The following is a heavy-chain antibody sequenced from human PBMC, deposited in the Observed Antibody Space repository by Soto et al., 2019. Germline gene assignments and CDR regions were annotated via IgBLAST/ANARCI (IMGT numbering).Heavy chain of an antibody. CDR2: ISAYNGNT. V-gene: IGHV1-18*01. Sequence: EASVKVSCKASGYTFTSYGISWVRQAPGQGLEWMGWISAYNGNTNYAQKLQGRVTMTTDTSTSTAYMELRSLRSDDTAVYYCARVTAMVYHYYYGMDVWGQGTTVTVSS. CDR1: GYTFTSYG. D-gene: IGHD5-18*01. CDR3: ARVTAMVYHYYYGMDV. J-gene: IGHJ6*02.